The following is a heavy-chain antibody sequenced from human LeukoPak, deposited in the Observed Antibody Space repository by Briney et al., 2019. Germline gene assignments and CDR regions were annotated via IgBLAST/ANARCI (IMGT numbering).Heavy chain of an antibody. CDR2: ISSSSSTI. Sequence: PGGSLRLSCAASGFTFSSYSMNWVRQAPGKGLEWVSYISSSSSTIYYADSVKGRFTISRDNAKNSLYLQMNSLRAGDTAVYYCAKFREFGELSTWGQGTLVTVSS. J-gene: IGHJ5*02. CDR1: GFTFSSYS. V-gene: IGHV3-48*01. CDR3: AKFREFGELST. D-gene: IGHD3-10*01.